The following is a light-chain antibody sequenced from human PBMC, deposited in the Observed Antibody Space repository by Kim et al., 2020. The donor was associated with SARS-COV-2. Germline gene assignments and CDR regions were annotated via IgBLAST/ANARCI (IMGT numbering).Light chain of an antibody. CDR2: KDR. CDR1: ALPEKQ. Sequence: VSPGQKAKIPRSGDALPEKQTYWYPQKSGQAPLLLIYKDRERPSGIPRRFSGSSSGTTVTLTISGVQAEDDADYYCQSANGSGTYVFGTGTKVTVL. CDR3: QSANGSGTYV. V-gene: IGLV3-25*03. J-gene: IGLJ1*01.